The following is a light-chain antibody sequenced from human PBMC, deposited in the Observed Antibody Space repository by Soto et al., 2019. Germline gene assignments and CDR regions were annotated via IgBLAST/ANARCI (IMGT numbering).Light chain of an antibody. CDR1: QNINIW. V-gene: IGKV1-5*03. CDR3: QQYHTYST. J-gene: IGKJ1*01. Sequence: DIQMTQSPSTLSASVGDRVTITCRASQNINIWLAWYQQKPGKAPKLLISKASSLQSGVPSTFSGSGSGAEFTLTISSLQPDDSATYYCQQYHTYSTFGQGTKVEIK. CDR2: KAS.